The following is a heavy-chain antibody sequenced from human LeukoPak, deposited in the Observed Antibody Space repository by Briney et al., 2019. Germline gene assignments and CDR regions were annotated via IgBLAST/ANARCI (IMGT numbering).Heavy chain of an antibody. J-gene: IGHJ4*02. D-gene: IGHD2-2*01. Sequence: GGSLRLSCAASGFTSSNYWLHWVRQGPGKGLVWVSRINRDGSSTTYADSVKGRFTISRDNAKNTLYLQMNSLRAEDTAVYYCARVWGVPAASLDYWGQGTLVTVSS. CDR2: INRDGSST. CDR1: GFTSSNYW. CDR3: ARVWGVPAASLDY. V-gene: IGHV3-74*01.